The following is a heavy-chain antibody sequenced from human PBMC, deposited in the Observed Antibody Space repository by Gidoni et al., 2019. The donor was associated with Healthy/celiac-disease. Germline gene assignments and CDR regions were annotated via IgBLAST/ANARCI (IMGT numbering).Heavy chain of an antibody. CDR3: ARDWALYGDYGSGWFDP. Sequence: QVQLQESGPGLVKPSEPLSLTGTVSGGSVSSASNYWSWSRQPPGKALEWIGYIYYSGSTNYNPSLKSRVTISVDTSKNQFSLKLSSVTAADTAVYYCARDWALYGDYGSGWFDPWGQGTLVTVSS. V-gene: IGHV4-61*01. CDR1: GGSVSSASNY. D-gene: IGHD4-17*01. J-gene: IGHJ5*02. CDR2: IYYSGST.